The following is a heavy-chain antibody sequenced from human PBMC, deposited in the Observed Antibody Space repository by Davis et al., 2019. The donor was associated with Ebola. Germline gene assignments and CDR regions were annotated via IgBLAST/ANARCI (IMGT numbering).Heavy chain of an antibody. CDR3: ARDRYTFYGSGSYYFDY. CDR1: GYTFTNYD. CDR2: INAGNGKT. J-gene: IGHJ4*02. D-gene: IGHD3-10*01. Sequence: AASVKVSCKPSGYTFTNYDIHWVRQAPGQRLEWMGWINAGNGKTKYSQKFQDRVTITRDTSASTAYMELSSLRSEDTAVYYCARDRYTFYGSGSYYFDYWGQGTLVTVSS. V-gene: IGHV1-3*01.